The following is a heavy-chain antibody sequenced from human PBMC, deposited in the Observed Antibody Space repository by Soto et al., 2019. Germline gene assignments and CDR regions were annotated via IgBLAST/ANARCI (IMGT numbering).Heavy chain of an antibody. Sequence: SETLSLTCTVSGGSISSSSYYWGWIRQPPGKGLEWIGSIYYSGSTYYNPSLKSRVTISVDTSKNQFSLKLSSVTAADTAVYYCARHPVDTAMVGTSGMDVWGQGTTVTVSS. D-gene: IGHD5-18*01. CDR1: GGSISSSSYY. CDR2: IYYSGST. CDR3: ARHPVDTAMVGTSGMDV. J-gene: IGHJ6*02. V-gene: IGHV4-39*01.